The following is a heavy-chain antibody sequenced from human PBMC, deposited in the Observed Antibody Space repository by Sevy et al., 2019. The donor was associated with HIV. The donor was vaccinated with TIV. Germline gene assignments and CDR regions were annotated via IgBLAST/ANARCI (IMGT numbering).Heavy chain of an antibody. CDR1: GYSFTSYW. D-gene: IGHD3-22*01. V-gene: IGHV5-51*01. J-gene: IGHJ3*02. CDR3: ATPQRYGDSSPDAFDI. CDR2: IYPGDSDT. Sequence: GESLKISCKGSGYSFTSYWIGWVRQMPGKGLEWMGIIYPGDSDTRYSPSFQGQVTISPDKSISTAYLQWSSLKASDTAMYYCATPQRYGDSSPDAFDIWGQGTMVTVSS.